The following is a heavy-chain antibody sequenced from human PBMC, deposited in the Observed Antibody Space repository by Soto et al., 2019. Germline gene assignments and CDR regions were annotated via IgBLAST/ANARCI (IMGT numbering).Heavy chain of an antibody. V-gene: IGHV3-21*01. J-gene: IGHJ4*02. CDR2: ISSSSSYI. CDR1: GFTFSSYS. CDR3: ARDWDNDYGAY. D-gene: IGHD1-26*01. Sequence: EVQLVESGGGLVKPGGSLRLSCAASGFTFSSYSMNWVRQAPGKGLEWVSSISSSSSYIYYADSVKGRFTISRDNAKNSLYLQMNSLRADDTAVYYCARDWDNDYGAYWGQGTLVTVSS.